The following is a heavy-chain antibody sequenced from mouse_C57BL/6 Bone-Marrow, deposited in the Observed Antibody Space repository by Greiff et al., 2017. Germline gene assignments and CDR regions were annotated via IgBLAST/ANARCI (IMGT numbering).Heavy chain of an antibody. J-gene: IGHJ4*01. CDR2: IRLKSDNYAT. CDR3: TDYGSSFYYAMDY. Sequence: EVKVVESGGGLVQPGGSMKLSCVASGFTFSNYWMNWVRQSPEKGLEWVAQIRLKSDNYATHYAESVKGRFTISRDDSKSSVYLQMNNLRAEDTGIYYCTDYGSSFYYAMDYWGQGTSVTVSS. CDR1: GFTFSNYW. V-gene: IGHV6-3*01. D-gene: IGHD1-1*01.